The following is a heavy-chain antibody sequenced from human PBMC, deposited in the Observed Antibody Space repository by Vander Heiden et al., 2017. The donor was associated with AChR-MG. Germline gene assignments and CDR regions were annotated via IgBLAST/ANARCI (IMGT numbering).Heavy chain of an antibody. D-gene: IGHD3-3*01. CDR3: ARVFSPEGFWSGYYRYYYYYYMDV. J-gene: IGHJ6*03. CDR2: MNPNSGNT. CDR1: GYTFTSYD. Sequence: QVQLVQSGAEVKKPGASVKVSCKASGYTFTSYDINRVRQATGQGLEWMGWMNPNSGNTGYAQKFQGRVTMTRNTSISTAYMELSSLRSEDTAVYYCARVFSPEGFWSGYYRYYYYYYMDVWGKGTTVTVSS. V-gene: IGHV1-8*01.